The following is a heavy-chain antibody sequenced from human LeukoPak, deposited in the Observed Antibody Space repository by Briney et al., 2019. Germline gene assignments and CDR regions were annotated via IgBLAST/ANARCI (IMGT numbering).Heavy chain of an antibody. J-gene: IGHJ3*02. CDR3: ARGGVLWFGELLGNDAFDI. CDR1: GYTFTNYY. Sequence: ASVKVSCKASGYTFTNYYMHWVRQAPGQGLEWMGIINPSGGSTNYAQKFQGRVTITRDTSASTAYMELSSLRSEDMAVYYCARGGVLWFGELLGNDAFDIWGQGTMVTVSS. V-gene: IGHV1-46*01. D-gene: IGHD3-10*01. CDR2: INPSGGST.